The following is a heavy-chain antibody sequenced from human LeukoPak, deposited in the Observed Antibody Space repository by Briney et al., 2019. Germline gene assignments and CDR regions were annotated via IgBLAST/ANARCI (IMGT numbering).Heavy chain of an antibody. Sequence: PSETLSLTCIVSGYSINSGSYWGWVRQPPGKGLEWIGSIHHSGNTDYNPSLKSRVTISVDTSKNQFSLKLSSVTAADTAVYYCARHVGGTRATFDYWGQGTLVTVSS. CDR1: GYSINSGSY. CDR3: ARHVGGTRATFDY. D-gene: IGHD1-14*01. CDR2: IHHSGNT. V-gene: IGHV4-38-2*02. J-gene: IGHJ4*02.